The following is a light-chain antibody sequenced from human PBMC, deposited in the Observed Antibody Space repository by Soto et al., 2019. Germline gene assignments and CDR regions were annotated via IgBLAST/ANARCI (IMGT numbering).Light chain of an antibody. V-gene: IGLV4-69*01. CDR3: QTWGTGIPV. J-gene: IGLJ7*01. Sequence: QLVLTQSPSASDSLGASVKLTCTLSSGHSSYGIAWHQQQPEKGPRYLMKLNSDGSHSKGDGIPDRFSGSSSGAERYLTISSLQSEDEADYYCQTWGTGIPVFGGGTQLTVL. CDR2: LNSDGSH. CDR1: SGHSSYG.